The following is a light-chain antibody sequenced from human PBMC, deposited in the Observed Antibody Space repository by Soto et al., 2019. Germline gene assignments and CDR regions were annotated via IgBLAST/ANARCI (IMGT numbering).Light chain of an antibody. Sequence: QSVLTQPASVSASPGQSITISCTGTSSDIGGYIYVSWYQHHPGKAPRLMIYEVSSRPSGVSNRFSGSKSGNTAFLTISGLQAEDEAQYYCSSYSSANTVIFGGGTKLTVL. J-gene: IGLJ2*01. V-gene: IGLV2-14*01. CDR2: EVS. CDR3: SSYSSANTVI. CDR1: SSDIGGYIY.